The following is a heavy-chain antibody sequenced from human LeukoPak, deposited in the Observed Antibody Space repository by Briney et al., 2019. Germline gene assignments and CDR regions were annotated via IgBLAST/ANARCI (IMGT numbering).Heavy chain of an antibody. D-gene: IGHD5-18*01. V-gene: IGHV4-4*09. CDR3: ARTWIQPSNGWSDP. Sequence: SSETLSLTCTVSGGSISSYYWSWIRQPPGKGLEWIGYIYTSGSTNYNPSLKSRVTISVDTSKNQFSLKLSSVTAADTAVYYCARTWIQPSNGWSDPWGQGTLVTVSS. J-gene: IGHJ5*02. CDR1: GGSISSYY. CDR2: IYTSGST.